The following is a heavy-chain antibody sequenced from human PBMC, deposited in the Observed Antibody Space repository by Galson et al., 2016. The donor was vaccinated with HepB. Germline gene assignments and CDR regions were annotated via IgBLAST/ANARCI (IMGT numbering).Heavy chain of an antibody. D-gene: IGHD2-21*02. V-gene: IGHV2-70*01. CDR1: GFSLSTSGMS. Sequence: PALVKPTQTLTLTCTFSGFSLSTSGMSVSWIRQPLGKALEWLALIDWDDDKYYSTSLKTRLTISKDTSKNQVVLTMTNMDPVDTATFYCARLLAYCGGDCYSIFDYWGQGTLVTVSS. CDR2: IDWDDDK. CDR3: ARLLAYCGGDCYSIFDY. J-gene: IGHJ4*02.